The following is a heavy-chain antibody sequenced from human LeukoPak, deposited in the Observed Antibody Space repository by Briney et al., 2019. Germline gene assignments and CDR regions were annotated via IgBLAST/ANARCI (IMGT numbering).Heavy chain of an antibody. J-gene: IGHJ4*02. CDR3: ATETIGRHYDY. Sequence: GGSLRLSCAAAGSIFSSCGFNWVRQAPGKGLEWVSSIGPTGTDRYYADSVRGRFTISRDNAKNSMYLQMDSLRDEDTAVYYCATETIGRHYDYWGQGTLLTVSS. CDR1: GSIFSSCG. V-gene: IGHV3-21*01. D-gene: IGHD1-14*01. CDR2: IGPTGTDR.